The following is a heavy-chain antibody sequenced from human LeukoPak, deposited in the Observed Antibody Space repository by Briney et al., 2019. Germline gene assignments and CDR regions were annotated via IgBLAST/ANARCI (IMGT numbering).Heavy chain of an antibody. J-gene: IGHJ5*02. CDR2: IWYDGSNK. V-gene: IGHV3-33*06. D-gene: IGHD4-17*01. CDR1: GFTFSSYG. CDR3: AKDPSDYGDYPNWFDP. Sequence: TGGSLRLSCAASGFTFSSYGMHWVRQAPGKGLEWVAVIWYDGSNKYYADSVKGRFTISRDNSKNTLCLQMNSLRAEDTAVYYCAKDPSDYGDYPNWFDPWGQGTLVTVSS.